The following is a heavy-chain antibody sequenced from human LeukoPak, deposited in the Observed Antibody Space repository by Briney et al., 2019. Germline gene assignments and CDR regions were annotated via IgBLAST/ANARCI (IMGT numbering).Heavy chain of an antibody. V-gene: IGHV1-18*01. CDR1: GYTFTSYG. D-gene: IGHD6-13*01. J-gene: IGHJ4*02. Sequence: ASVKVSCKASGYTFTSYGISWVRQAPGQGLEWMGWISAYNGNTNYAQKLQGRVTMTTDTSTSTAYMELRSLRSDDTAVYYCVRVGSSWMRPDYFDYWGQGTLVTVSS. CDR3: VRVGSSWMRPDYFDY. CDR2: ISAYNGNT.